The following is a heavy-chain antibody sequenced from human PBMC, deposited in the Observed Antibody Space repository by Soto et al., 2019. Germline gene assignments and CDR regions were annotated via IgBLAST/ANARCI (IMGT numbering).Heavy chain of an antibody. CDR3: ARDWVYGSGSSDY. D-gene: IGHD3-10*01. V-gene: IGHV3-33*01. J-gene: IGHJ4*02. CDR1: GFTFSIYG. Sequence: PGGSLRLSCAASGFTFSIYGMHWVRQAPGKGLEWVAVIWYDGSNKYYADSVKGRFTISRDNSKNTLYLQMNSLRAEDTAVYYCARDWVYGSGSSDYWGQGTLVTVSS. CDR2: IWYDGSNK.